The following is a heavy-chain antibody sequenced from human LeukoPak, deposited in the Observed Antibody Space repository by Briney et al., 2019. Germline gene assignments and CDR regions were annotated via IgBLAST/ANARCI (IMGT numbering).Heavy chain of an antibody. CDR2: INHSGST. V-gene: IGHV4-34*01. Sequence: PSETLSLTCVVYGGSFSGYYWSWIRQPPGKGLEWIGEINHSGSTNYNPSLKSRVTISVDTSKNQFSLKLSSVTAADTAVYYCARGPPGSGRKNWFDPWGQGTLVTVSS. J-gene: IGHJ5*02. D-gene: IGHD2-15*01. CDR3: ARGPPGSGRKNWFDP. CDR1: GGSFSGYY.